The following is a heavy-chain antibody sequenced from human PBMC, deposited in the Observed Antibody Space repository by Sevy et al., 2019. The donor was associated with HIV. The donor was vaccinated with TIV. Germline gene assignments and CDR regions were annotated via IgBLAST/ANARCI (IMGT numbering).Heavy chain of an antibody. CDR2: ISAYNGNT. CDR3: ARGYSSINDAFDT. CDR1: GYTFTSYG. D-gene: IGHD6-13*01. J-gene: IGHJ3*02. V-gene: IGHV1-18*01. Sequence: ASVKVSCKASGYTFTSYGISWVRQAPGQGLEWMGWISAYNGNTNYAQKLQGRVTMTTDTSTSTAYMELRSRGTDDTAVYYCARGYSSINDAFDTWGQGTMVTVSS.